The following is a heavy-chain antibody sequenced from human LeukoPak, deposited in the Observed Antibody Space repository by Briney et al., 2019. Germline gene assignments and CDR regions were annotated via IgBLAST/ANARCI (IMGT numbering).Heavy chain of an antibody. CDR1: GYTFTDYY. CDR3: ARALTWSRGLLFDY. Sequence: ASVKVSCKASGYTFTDYYMHWVRQAPGQGLEWMGWISAYNGNTNYAQKLQGRVTMTTDTSTSTAYMELRSLRSDDTAVYYCARALTWSRGLLFDYWGQGTLVTVSS. J-gene: IGHJ4*02. D-gene: IGHD2-21*02. CDR2: ISAYNGNT. V-gene: IGHV1-18*04.